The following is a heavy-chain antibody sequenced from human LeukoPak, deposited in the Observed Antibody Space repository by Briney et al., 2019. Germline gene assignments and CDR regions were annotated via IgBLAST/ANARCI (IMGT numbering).Heavy chain of an antibody. CDR2: ISYDGSNE. Sequence: GGSLRLSCVASGFTFSSYGMHWVRQAPGKGLEWVAFISYDGSNENIADSVKGRFIVSRDNSKNTLYLQMNSLRAEDTAVYYCAKGPAPRLGEFSYHALVDYWGQGTLVTVSS. V-gene: IGHV3-30*18. D-gene: IGHD3-16*02. CDR1: GFTFSSYG. CDR3: AKGPAPRLGEFSYHALVDY. J-gene: IGHJ4*02.